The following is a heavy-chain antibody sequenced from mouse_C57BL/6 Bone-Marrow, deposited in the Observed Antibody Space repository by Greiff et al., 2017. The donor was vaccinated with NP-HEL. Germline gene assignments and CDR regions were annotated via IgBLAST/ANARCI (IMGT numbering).Heavy chain of an antibody. CDR3: TTFYSNSFAY. CDR2: IDPENGDT. D-gene: IGHD2-5*01. CDR1: GFNIKDDY. Sequence: VQLQQSGAELVRPGASVKLSCTASGFNIKDDYMHWVKQRPEQGLEWIGWIDPENGDTESASKFQGKATITADTSANTSYRQLSSLTSEDTAVYYCTTFYSNSFAYWGQGTLVTVSA. J-gene: IGHJ3*01. V-gene: IGHV14-4*01.